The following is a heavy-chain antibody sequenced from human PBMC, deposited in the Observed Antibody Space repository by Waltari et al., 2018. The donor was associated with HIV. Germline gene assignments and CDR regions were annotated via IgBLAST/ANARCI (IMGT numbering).Heavy chain of an antibody. J-gene: IGHJ4*02. CDR3: AGQYYDFWSAPEDY. CDR1: GGPISRGSHY. D-gene: IGHD3-3*01. CDR2: IYTSGST. V-gene: IGHV4-61*02. Sequence: QVQLQESGPGLVQPSQTLSLTCTVSGGPISRGSHYWSWIRQPAGKGLEWIGRIYTSGSTNYNPSLKSRVTISVDTSKNQFSLKLSSVTAADTAVYYCAGQYYDFWSAPEDYWGQGTLVTVSS.